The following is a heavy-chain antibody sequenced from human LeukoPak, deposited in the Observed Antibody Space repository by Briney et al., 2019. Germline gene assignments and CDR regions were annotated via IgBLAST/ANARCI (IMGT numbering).Heavy chain of an antibody. CDR3: ARVGFGYGGLDA. V-gene: IGHV3-74*03. CDR2: TNNAGTT. J-gene: IGHJ6*02. Sequence: GGSLRLSCVTSGFRFTNYWTHWVRQAPGKGLVWVSYTNNAGTTYADFVRGRFTTSRDDAKNTLFLQVNSLRADDTAVYYCARVGFGYGGLDAWGQGTTVTVAS. CDR1: GFRFTNYW. D-gene: IGHD3-10*01.